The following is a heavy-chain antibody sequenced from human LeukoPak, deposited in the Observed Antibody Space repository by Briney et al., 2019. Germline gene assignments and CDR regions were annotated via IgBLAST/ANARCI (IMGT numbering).Heavy chain of an antibody. V-gene: IGHV1-8*01. Sequence: ASVKVSCKTSGYPFTSFDIHWVRQAAGHGLEWMSWMTPNSEKRGYAQKFQGRVTMTADTSIDTAYMELSSLTFDDTAIYYCARGRGWGILDSWGQGNLVNVSS. D-gene: IGHD6-19*01. J-gene: IGHJ4*02. CDR1: GYPFTSFD. CDR3: ARGRGWGILDS. CDR2: MTPNSEKR.